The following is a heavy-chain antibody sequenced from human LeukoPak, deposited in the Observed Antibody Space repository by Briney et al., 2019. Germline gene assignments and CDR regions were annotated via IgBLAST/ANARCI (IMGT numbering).Heavy chain of an antibody. CDR2: IYHSGST. CDR3: ARGGGWYYDILTGYPRPFDY. D-gene: IGHD3-9*01. CDR1: GGSISSSNW. J-gene: IGHJ4*02. V-gene: IGHV4-4*02. Sequence: PSGTLSLTCAVSGGSISSSNWWSWVRQPPGKGLEWIGEIYHSGSTNYNPSLKSRVTISVDKSKNQFSLKLSSVTAADTAVYYCARGGGWYYDILTGYPRPFDYWGQGTLVTVSS.